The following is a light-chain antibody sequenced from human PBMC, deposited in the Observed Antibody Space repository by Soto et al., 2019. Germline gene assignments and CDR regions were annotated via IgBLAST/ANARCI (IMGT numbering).Light chain of an antibody. Sequence: VVTQSPATLSVPQGERATLSCRASQSVSTNFAWYQQKPGQAPRLLIYGASTRATAVPARFTASGSGTEFTLTISSLQSEDFAVYYCPQYNTWPRTFGQGTNVDI. V-gene: IGKV3-15*01. J-gene: IGKJ1*01. CDR2: GAS. CDR3: PQYNTWPRT. CDR1: QSVSTN.